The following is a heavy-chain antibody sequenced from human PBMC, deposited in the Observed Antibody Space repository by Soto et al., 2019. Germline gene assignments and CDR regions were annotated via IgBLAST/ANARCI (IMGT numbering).Heavy chain of an antibody. CDR1: GFTFSSYW. CDR2: IKQDGSEK. Sequence: EVQLVESGGGLVQPGGSLRLSCAASGFTFSSYWMSWVRQAPGKGLEWVANIKQDGSEKYYVDSVKGRFTISRDNAKNSLYLQMNSLRAEDTAVYYCARLITHAHDFDFWRDMAHYYYYGMDVWGQGTTVTVSS. D-gene: IGHD3-3*01. V-gene: IGHV3-7*01. CDR3: ARLITHAHDFDFWRDMAHYYYYGMDV. J-gene: IGHJ6*02.